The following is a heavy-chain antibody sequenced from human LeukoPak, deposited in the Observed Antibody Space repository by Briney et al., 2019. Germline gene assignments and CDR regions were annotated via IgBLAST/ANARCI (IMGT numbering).Heavy chain of an antibody. CDR2: ISYDGSNK. J-gene: IGHJ6*02. V-gene: IGHV3-30-3*01. CDR1: GFTFSSYA. Sequence: GRSLRLSCAASGFTFSSYAMPWVRQAPGKGLEWVAVISYDGSNKYYADSVKGRFTISRDNSKNTLYLQMNSLRAEDTAVYYCARENLVGATTHYYYGMDVWGQGTTVTVSS. D-gene: IGHD1-26*01. CDR3: ARENLVGATTHYYYGMDV.